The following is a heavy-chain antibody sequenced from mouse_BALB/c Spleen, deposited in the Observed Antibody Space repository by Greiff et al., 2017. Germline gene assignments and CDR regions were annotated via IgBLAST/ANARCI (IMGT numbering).Heavy chain of an antibody. V-gene: IGHV3-2*02. CDR2: ISYSGST. J-gene: IGHJ4*01. Sequence: VQLQQSGPGLVKPSQSLSLTCTVTGYSITSDYAWNWIRQFPGNKLEWMGYISYSGSTSYNPSLKSRISITRDTSKNQFFLQLNSVTTEDTATYYCARDDYDGNYYAMDYWGQGTSVTVSS. CDR1: GYSITSDYA. CDR3: ARDDYDGNYYAMDY. D-gene: IGHD2-4*01.